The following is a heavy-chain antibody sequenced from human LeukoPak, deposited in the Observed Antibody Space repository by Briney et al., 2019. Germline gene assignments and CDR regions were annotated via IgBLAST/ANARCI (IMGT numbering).Heavy chain of an antibody. CDR2: ISHDGII. CDR3: ARDWVYKIDY. J-gene: IGHJ4*02. Sequence: GGSLRLSCAASGFTFSSYSMNRVRQAPGKGLVWVSRISHDGIISYADSVKGRFTISRDNAKNTLTLQMNSLRVEDTAVYFCARDWVYKIDYWGRGTLVTVSS. CDR1: GFTFSSYS. V-gene: IGHV3-74*01. D-gene: IGHD5-24*01.